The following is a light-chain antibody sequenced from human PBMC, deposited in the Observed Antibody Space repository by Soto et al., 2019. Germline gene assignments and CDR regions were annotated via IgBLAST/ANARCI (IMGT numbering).Light chain of an antibody. CDR2: AAS. Sequence: DIQMTQSPSTLSASVGDTVTVTCRASQSVSGWLAWYQQKPGKAPNLLIYAASTLQSGVPSRFSGSGSGTDFTLTISSLQPEDFATYYCLQDYNYPLTFGGGTKVDIK. V-gene: IGKV1-5*01. CDR1: QSVSGW. CDR3: LQDYNYPLT. J-gene: IGKJ4*01.